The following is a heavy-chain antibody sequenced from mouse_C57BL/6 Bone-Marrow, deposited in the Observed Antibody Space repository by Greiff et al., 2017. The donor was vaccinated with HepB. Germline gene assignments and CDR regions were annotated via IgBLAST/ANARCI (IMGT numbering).Heavy chain of an antibody. CDR1: GYAFSSSW. Sequence: QVQLQQSGPELVKPGASVKISCTASGYAFSSSWMNWVKQRPGKGLEWIGRIYPGDGDTNYDGKFKGKATLTADKSSSTAYMQLSSLTSEDSAVYFCARSDYGTSFAYWGQGTLVTVSA. D-gene: IGHD1-1*01. CDR2: IYPGDGDT. CDR3: ARSDYGTSFAY. J-gene: IGHJ3*01. V-gene: IGHV1-82*01.